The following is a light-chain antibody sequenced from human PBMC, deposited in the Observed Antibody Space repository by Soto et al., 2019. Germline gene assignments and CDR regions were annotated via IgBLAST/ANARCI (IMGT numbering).Light chain of an antibody. CDR2: EVS. V-gene: IGLV2-14*01. J-gene: IGLJ1*01. CDR3: SSYTSSSTYV. Sequence: LTQPASVPGSPGQSITISCTGTSSDVGAYNCVSWYQQHPGKAPKLIIYEVSNRPSGVSNHFSGSKSGNTASLTISGLQAEDEADYYCSSYTSSSTYVFGAGTKVTVL. CDR1: SSDVGAYNC.